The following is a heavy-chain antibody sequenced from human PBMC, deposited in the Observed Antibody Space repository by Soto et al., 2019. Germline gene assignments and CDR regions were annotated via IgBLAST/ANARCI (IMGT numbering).Heavy chain of an antibody. CDR2: ISGSGGST. Sequence: PGGSLRLSCAASGFTFSSYAMSWVRQAPGKGLEWVSAISGSGGSTYYADSVKGRFTISRDNSKNTLYLQMNSLRAEDTAVYYCAKDHTLCSGYYRLLYYFAYWGQGTLVTVSS. D-gene: IGHD3-3*01. V-gene: IGHV3-23*01. CDR3: AKDHTLCSGYYRLLYYFAY. CDR1: GFTFSSYA. J-gene: IGHJ4*02.